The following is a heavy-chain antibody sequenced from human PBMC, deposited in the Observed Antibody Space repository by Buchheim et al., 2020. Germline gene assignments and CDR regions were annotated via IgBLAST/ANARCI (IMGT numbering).Heavy chain of an antibody. Sequence: QLQLQESGPGLVKPSETLSLTCTVSGGSISSHYWSWIRQPPGKGLEWIGSIYYSGSTYYNPSLKSRVTISVDSSKNQFSLKLSSVTAADTAVYYCARDLGYCSGGSCLAYFQHWGQGTL. D-gene: IGHD2-15*01. CDR3: ARDLGYCSGGSCLAYFQH. J-gene: IGHJ1*01. V-gene: IGHV4-59*04. CDR2: IYYSGST. CDR1: GGSISSHY.